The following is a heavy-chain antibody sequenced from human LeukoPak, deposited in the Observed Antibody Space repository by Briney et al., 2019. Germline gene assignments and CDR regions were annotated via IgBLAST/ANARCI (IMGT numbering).Heavy chain of an antibody. CDR1: GYSISSGYY. V-gene: IGHV4-38-2*02. D-gene: IGHD1-26*01. CDR3: ASARRRNGSFDY. J-gene: IGHJ4*02. Sequence: PSETLSLTCTVSGYSISSGYYWGWIRQPPGKGLEWIGSIYHSGSTYYNPSLKSRVTISVDTSKNQFSLKLSSVTAADTAVYYCASARRRNGSFDYWGQGTLVTVSS. CDR2: IYHSGST.